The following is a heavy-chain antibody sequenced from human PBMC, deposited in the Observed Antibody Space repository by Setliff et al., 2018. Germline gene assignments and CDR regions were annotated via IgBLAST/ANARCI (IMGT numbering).Heavy chain of an antibody. Sequence: GSGPTLVNPTQTLTLTCTFSGFSLTPGVGVGWIRQPPGKALEWLALIFWDDDKRYSPSLKSRLTITKDTSKNQVVLTMTNMDPADTATYYCVHSRITRYSYGYGPFDYWGQGALVTVSS. CDR2: IFWDDDK. D-gene: IGHD5-18*01. CDR1: GFSLTPGVG. J-gene: IGHJ4*02. V-gene: IGHV2-5*02. CDR3: VHSRITRYSYGYGPFDY.